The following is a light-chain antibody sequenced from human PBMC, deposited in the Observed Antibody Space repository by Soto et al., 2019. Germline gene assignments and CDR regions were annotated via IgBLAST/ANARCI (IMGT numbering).Light chain of an antibody. Sequence: DIQMTQSPSSVSASVGDRVTITCRASQGISTWLAWYQQKPGKAPQLMIYAASSLQRGVPSRFSGSGSGTDFTLTISCLQPEDFGTYDCQQVNSFSPTLGKGTRLEIK. V-gene: IGKV1D-12*01. CDR3: QQVNSFSPT. CDR2: AAS. J-gene: IGKJ5*01. CDR1: QGISTW.